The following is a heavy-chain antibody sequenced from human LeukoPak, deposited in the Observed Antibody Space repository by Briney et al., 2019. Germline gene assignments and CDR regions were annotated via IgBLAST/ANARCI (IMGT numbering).Heavy chain of an antibody. V-gene: IGHV1-69*05. D-gene: IGHD3-22*01. CDR3: ARTGDYYDSSGYYFGYLQH. J-gene: IGHJ1*01. CDR1: GGTFSSYA. CDR2: IIPIFGTA. Sequence: SVKVSCKASGGTFSSYAISWVRQAPGQGLEWMGRIIPIFGTANYAQKFQGRVTITTDESTSTAYMELSSLRSEDTAVYYCARTGDYYDSSGYYFGYLQHWGQGTLVTVSS.